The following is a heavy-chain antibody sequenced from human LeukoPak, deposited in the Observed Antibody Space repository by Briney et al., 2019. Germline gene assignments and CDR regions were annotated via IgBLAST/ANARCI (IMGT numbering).Heavy chain of an antibody. J-gene: IGHJ3*02. V-gene: IGHV4-59*01. D-gene: IGHD3-10*01. Sequence: SETLSLTCAVYSGSFSGNYWSWIRQPPGKGLEWIGYMYYSGSTNYNPSLKSRVTISLETSKNQFSLKLSSVTAADTAVYYCARSDYYGSTHDAFDIWGQGTMVTVS. CDR2: MYYSGST. CDR1: SGSFSGNY. CDR3: ARSDYYGSTHDAFDI.